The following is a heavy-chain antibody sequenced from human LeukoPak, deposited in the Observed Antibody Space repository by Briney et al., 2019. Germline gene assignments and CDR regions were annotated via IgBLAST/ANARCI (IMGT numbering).Heavy chain of an antibody. Sequence: GRSLRLSCAASGFTFSSYGMHWVRQAPGKGLEWVAVMSYDGSNKYYADSVKGRFTISRDNSKNTLYLQMNSLRAEDTAVYYCAKYYGDSAPDDYWGQGTLVTVSS. D-gene: IGHD4-17*01. CDR2: MSYDGSNK. CDR3: AKYYGDSAPDDY. CDR1: GFTFSSYG. V-gene: IGHV3-30*18. J-gene: IGHJ4*02.